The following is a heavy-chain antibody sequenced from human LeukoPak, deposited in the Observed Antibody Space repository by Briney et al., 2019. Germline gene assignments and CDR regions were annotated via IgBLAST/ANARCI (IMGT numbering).Heavy chain of an antibody. CDR1: GGSISSSSYY. CDR3: ARGPYSYDSSGAFDI. J-gene: IGHJ3*02. D-gene: IGHD3-22*01. Sequence: SETLSLTCTVSGGSISSSSYYWGWIRQPPGKGLGWIGSIYYSGSTYYNPSLKSRVTISVDTSKNQFSLKLSSVTAADTAVYFCARGPYSYDSSGAFDIWGQGTMVTVSS. V-gene: IGHV4-39*01. CDR2: IYYSGST.